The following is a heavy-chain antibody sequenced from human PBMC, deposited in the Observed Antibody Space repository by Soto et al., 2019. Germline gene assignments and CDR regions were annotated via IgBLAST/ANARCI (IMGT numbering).Heavy chain of an antibody. CDR3: ARGDRWYSSSSVFDY. D-gene: IGHD6-6*01. V-gene: IGHV3-74*01. Sequence: EVQLVESGGGLVQPVGSLRLSCAASGFTFSSYWMHWVRQAPGKGLVWVSRINSDGSSTSYADSVKGRFTISRDNAKNTLYLQMNSLRAEDTAVYYCARGDRWYSSSSVFDYWGQGTLVTVSS. J-gene: IGHJ4*02. CDR1: GFTFSSYW. CDR2: INSDGSST.